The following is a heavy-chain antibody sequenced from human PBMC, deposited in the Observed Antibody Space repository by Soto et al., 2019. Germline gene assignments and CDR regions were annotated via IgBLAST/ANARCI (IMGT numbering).Heavy chain of an antibody. Sequence: QVQLVQSGAEVKKPGASVKVSCKASGYTFTSYDINWVRQATGQGLEWMGWMNPNSDNTGYAQKFQGRVTMTRNTARSTAYMELSSRRSEDTAVYYCARKESRSGSYDYWGQGTLVTVSS. CDR2: MNPNSDNT. CDR3: ARKESRSGSYDY. D-gene: IGHD1-26*01. J-gene: IGHJ4*02. V-gene: IGHV1-8*01. CDR1: GYTFTSYD.